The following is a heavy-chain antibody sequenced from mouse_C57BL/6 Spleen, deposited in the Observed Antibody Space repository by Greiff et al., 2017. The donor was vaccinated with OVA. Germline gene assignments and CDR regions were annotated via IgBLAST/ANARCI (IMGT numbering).Heavy chain of an antibody. Sequence: EVHLVESGGGLVKPGGSLKLSCAASGFTFSDYGMHWVRQAPEKGLEWVAYISSGSSTIYYADTVKGRFTISRDNAKNTLFLQMTSLRSEDTAMYYCAREHYYGSSYNAMEYWGQGTSDTVSS. CDR2: ISSGSSTI. CDR3: AREHYYGSSYNAMEY. V-gene: IGHV5-17*01. J-gene: IGHJ4*01. CDR1: GFTFSDYG. D-gene: IGHD1-1*01.